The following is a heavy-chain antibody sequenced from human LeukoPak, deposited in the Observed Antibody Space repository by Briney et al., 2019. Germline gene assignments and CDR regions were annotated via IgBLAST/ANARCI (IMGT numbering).Heavy chain of an antibody. CDR3: ARVDSSGWCPAGQGYDFDY. V-gene: IGHV4-34*01. CDR2: INHSGST. J-gene: IGHJ4*02. D-gene: IGHD6-19*01. CDR1: AGSFSGYY. Sequence: PSATLSLTCAVYAGSFSGYYWSWIRQPPGKGLEWIGEINHSGSTNYNPSRKSRVTISVDTSKNQFSLKLSSVTAADTAVYYCARVDSSGWCPAGQGYDFDYWGQGTLVTVSS.